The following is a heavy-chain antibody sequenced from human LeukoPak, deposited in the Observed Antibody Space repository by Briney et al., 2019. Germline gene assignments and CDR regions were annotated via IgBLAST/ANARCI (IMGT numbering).Heavy chain of an antibody. CDR2: INPNSGGT. J-gene: IGHJ6*03. Sequence: ASVKVSCKASGYTFTGYYMHWVRQAPGQGLEWMGWINPNSGGTNYAQKFQGWVTMTRDTSISTAYMELSRLRSDDTAVYYCARPITIFPYYMDVWGKGTTVTVSS. CDR1: GYTFTGYY. CDR3: ARPITIFPYYMDV. V-gene: IGHV1-2*04. D-gene: IGHD3-3*01.